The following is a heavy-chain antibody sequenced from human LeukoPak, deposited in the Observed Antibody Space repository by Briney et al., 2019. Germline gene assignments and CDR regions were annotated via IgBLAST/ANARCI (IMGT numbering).Heavy chain of an antibody. V-gene: IGHV3-7*01. Sequence: GGSLRLSCAASGFTLSSYRMSWVRQAPGKGLEWVANIKQDGSEKYYADSVKGRFTISRDNAKSSLYLQMNSLRAEDTAVYYCARVQVVEESNDYWGQGTLVTVSS. CDR1: GFTLSSYR. J-gene: IGHJ4*02. CDR3: ARVQVVEESNDY. CDR2: IKQDGSEK. D-gene: IGHD3-10*01.